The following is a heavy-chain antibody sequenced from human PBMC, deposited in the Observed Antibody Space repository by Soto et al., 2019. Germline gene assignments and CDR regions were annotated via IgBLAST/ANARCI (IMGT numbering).Heavy chain of an antibody. CDR3: ARVRTEYAGLDY. CDR2: IYHSGST. V-gene: IGHV4-4*02. J-gene: IGHJ4*02. D-gene: IGHD2-2*01. Sequence: PSETLSLTCAVSSGSISSSNWWSWVRQPPGKGLEWIGEIYHSGSTNYNPSLKSRVTISVDTSKNQFSLRLRSVTAADTAVYFCARVRTEYAGLDYWGQGTLVTVSS. CDR1: SGSISSSNW.